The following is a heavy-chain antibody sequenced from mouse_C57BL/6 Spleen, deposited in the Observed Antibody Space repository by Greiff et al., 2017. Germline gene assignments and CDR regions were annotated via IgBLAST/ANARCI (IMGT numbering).Heavy chain of an antibody. J-gene: IGHJ2*01. D-gene: IGHD3-3*01. CDR3: AKNGDLPLYYFDY. CDR1: GFSLTSYG. Sequence: VKLMESGPGLVQPSQSLSITCTVSGFSLTSYGVHWVRQSPGKGLEWLGVIWRGGSTDYNAAFMSRLSITKDNSKSQVFFKMNSLQADDTAIYYCAKNGDLPLYYFDYWGQGTTLTVSS. V-gene: IGHV2-5*01. CDR2: IWRGGST.